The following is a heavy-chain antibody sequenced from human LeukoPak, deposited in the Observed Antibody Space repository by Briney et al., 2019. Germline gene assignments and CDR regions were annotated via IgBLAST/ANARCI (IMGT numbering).Heavy chain of an antibody. CDR3: AKYSYAPYYYYYRDV. J-gene: IGHJ6*03. D-gene: IGHD5-18*01. V-gene: IGHV3-11*01. CDR2: ISSSGSTI. Sequence: GGSLRLSCAASGFTFSDYYMSWIRQAPGKGLEWVSYISSSGSTIYYADSVKGRFTISRDNAKNSLYLQMNSLRAEHTAVYYCAKYSYAPYYYYYRDVWGKGTTVTVSS. CDR1: GFTFSDYY.